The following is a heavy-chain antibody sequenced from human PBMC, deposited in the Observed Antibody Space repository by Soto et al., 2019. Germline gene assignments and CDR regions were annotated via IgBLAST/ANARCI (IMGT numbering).Heavy chain of an antibody. Sequence: QGQLVQSGAEVKKPGASVKVSCKASGYTFTSYDINWVRQATGQGLEWMGWMNPNSGNTGYAQKFQGRVTMTRNTSISTAYMELSSLRSEDTAVYYCARVETTVTDYYSYYMDVWGKGTTVTVSS. CDR1: GYTFTSYD. CDR3: ARVETTVTDYYSYYMDV. D-gene: IGHD4-4*01. J-gene: IGHJ6*03. V-gene: IGHV1-8*01. CDR2: MNPNSGNT.